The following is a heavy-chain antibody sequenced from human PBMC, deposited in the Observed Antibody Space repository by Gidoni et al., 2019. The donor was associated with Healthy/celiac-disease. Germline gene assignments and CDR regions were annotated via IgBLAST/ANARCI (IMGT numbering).Heavy chain of an antibody. J-gene: IGHJ6*02. Sequence: QVQLVQSGAEVKKPGSSVKVSCQASGSTFSSYTISWVRQAPGQGLEWMGRIIPILGIANYAQKFQGRVTITADKSTSTAYMELSSLSSEDTAVYYCAEGGYDSELGVWGQGTTVTVSS. CDR3: AEGGYDSELGV. CDR2: IIPILGIA. V-gene: IGHV1-69*02. CDR1: GSTFSSYT. D-gene: IGHD3-22*01.